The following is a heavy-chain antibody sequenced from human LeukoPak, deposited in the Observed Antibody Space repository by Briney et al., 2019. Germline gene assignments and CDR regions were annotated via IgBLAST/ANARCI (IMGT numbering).Heavy chain of an antibody. V-gene: IGHV1-18*01. CDR2: ISAYNGNT. CDR3: ARVVYCSSTSCYFSWFDP. J-gene: IGHJ5*02. CDR1: GYTFTSYG. D-gene: IGHD2-2*01. Sequence: ASVKVSCKAPGYTFTSYGISWVRQAPGQGLEWMGWISAYNGNTNYAQKLQGRVTMTTDTSTSTAYMELRSLRSDDTAVYYCARVVYCSSTSCYFSWFDPWGQGTLVTVSS.